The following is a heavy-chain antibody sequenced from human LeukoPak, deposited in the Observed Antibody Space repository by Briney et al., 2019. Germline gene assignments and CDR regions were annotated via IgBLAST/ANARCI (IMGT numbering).Heavy chain of an antibody. CDR1: GFTFSNYW. V-gene: IGHV3-7*01. J-gene: IGHJ4*02. Sequence: PGGSLRLSCAASGFTFSNYWMTWVRQAPGKGPEWVANIKQDGSERNYVDSVKGRFTIASDNTKNSLYLQMTSLRGEDTAVYYCASRAGKPGNTPWCFDYWGQGALVTVSS. D-gene: IGHD1-7*01. CDR3: ASRAGKPGNTPWCFDY. CDR2: IKQDGSER.